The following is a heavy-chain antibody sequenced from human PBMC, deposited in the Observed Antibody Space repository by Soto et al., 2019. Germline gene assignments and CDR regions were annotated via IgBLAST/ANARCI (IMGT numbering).Heavy chain of an antibody. V-gene: IGHV3-30-3*01. D-gene: IGHD3-22*01. J-gene: IGHJ4*02. CDR1: GFTFSSYA. CDR2: ISYDGSNK. Sequence: QVQLVESGGGVVQPGRSLRLSCAASGFTFSSYAMHWVRQAPGKGLEWVAVISYDGSNKYYADSVKGRFTISRDNSKNTLYLQMNSLRAEDTAVYYCALYYYDSSGYGSWGQGTLVTVSS. CDR3: ALYYYDSSGYGS.